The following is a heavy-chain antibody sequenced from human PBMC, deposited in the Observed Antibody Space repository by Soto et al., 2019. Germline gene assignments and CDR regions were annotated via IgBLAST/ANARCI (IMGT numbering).Heavy chain of an antibody. J-gene: IGHJ4*02. Sequence: XGTLSLTCAVYGGSFSGYYWSWIRQPPGKGLEWIGEINHSGSTNYNPSLKSRVTISVDTSKNQFSLKLSSVTAADTAVYYCARGRDTGAARPTLYRYWGQGTLVTVSS. D-gene: IGHD6-6*01. CDR1: GGSFSGYY. V-gene: IGHV4-34*01. CDR3: ARGRDTGAARPTLYRY. CDR2: INHSGST.